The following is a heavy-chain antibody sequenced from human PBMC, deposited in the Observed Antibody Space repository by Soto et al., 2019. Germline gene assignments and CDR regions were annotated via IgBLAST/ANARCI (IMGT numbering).Heavy chain of an antibody. CDR3: ASKLAFGSSSDY. D-gene: IGHD3-10*01. CDR1: GFTFSNYA. J-gene: IGHJ4*02. Sequence: GGSLRLSCAASGFTFSNYAMNWVRQAPGKGLEWVSTIGGSGAPTYYADSVRGRFTISRDNSKNTLYLQMNSLRDEDTAVYFCASKLAFGSSSDYWGQGTLVTVSS. CDR2: IGGSGAPT. V-gene: IGHV3-23*01.